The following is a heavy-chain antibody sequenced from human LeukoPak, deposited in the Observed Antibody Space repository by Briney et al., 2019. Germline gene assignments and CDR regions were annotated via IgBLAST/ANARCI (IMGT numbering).Heavy chain of an antibody. CDR2: ISSSSSYI. CDR1: GFTFSSYS. D-gene: IGHD3-10*01. J-gene: IGHJ5*02. Sequence: GGSLRLSCAASGFTFSSYSMNWVRQAPGKGLEWVSSISSSSSYIYYADSVKGRFTISRDNAKNSLYLQMNSLRAEDTAVYYCAMTFLWFGESGFDLWGQGTLVTVSS. CDR3: AMTFLWFGESGFDL. V-gene: IGHV3-21*01.